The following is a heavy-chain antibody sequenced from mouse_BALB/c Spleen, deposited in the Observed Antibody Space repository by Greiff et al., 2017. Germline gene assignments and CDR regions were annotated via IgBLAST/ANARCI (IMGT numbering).Heavy chain of an antibody. CDR1: GYTFTSYW. Sequence: QVQLKQSGAELARPGASVKLSCKASGYTFTSYWMQWVKQRPGQGLEWIGAIYPGDGDTRYTQKFKGKATLTADKSSSTAYMQLSSLASEDSAVYYCARLDDDYYRGFAYWGQGTLVTVSA. V-gene: IGHV1-87*01. D-gene: IGHD2-3*01. CDR2: IYPGDGDT. CDR3: ARLDDDYYRGFAY. J-gene: IGHJ3*01.